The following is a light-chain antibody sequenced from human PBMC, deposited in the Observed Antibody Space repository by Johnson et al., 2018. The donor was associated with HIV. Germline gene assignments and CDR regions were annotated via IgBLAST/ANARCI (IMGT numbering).Light chain of an antibody. V-gene: IGLV1-51*01. J-gene: IGLJ1*01. Sequence: QSVLTQPPSVSAAPGQKVTISCSGSSSDMGKYAISWYQRLPGTAPKLLIYDINKRPSGIPARFSGSKSATSATLDITGIQTGAEADYYCGTWDSLSAGKVFGTGTKVSVL. CDR1: SSDMGKYA. CDR2: DIN. CDR3: GTWDSLSAGKV.